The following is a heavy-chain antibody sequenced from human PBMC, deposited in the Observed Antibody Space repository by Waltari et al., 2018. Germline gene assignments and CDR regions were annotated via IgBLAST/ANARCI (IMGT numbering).Heavy chain of an antibody. CDR3: ARGAVGATWGPWYFDL. CDR1: GGSISSYY. Sequence: QVQLQESGPGLVKPSETLSLTCTVSGGSISSYYWSWIRQPPGKGLAWIGYIYYSGSTNYHPSLKSRVTIAVDTSKNQFSLKLSSVTAADTAVYYCARGAVGATWGPWYFDLWGRGTLVTVSS. CDR2: IYYSGST. V-gene: IGHV4-59*01. J-gene: IGHJ2*01. D-gene: IGHD1-26*01.